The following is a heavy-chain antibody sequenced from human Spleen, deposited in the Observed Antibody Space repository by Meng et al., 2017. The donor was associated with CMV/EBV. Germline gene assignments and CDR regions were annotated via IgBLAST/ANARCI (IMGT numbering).Heavy chain of an antibody. D-gene: IGHD2-2*02. V-gene: IGHV2-70*20. CDR1: GFALSTSGMS. CDR3: ARIQYQLLYSSYYGMDV. CDR2: IDWDDDK. J-gene: IGHJ6*02. Sequence: SGPTLVKPTQTLTLTCTFSGFALSTSGMSVSWVRQPPEKALEWLALIDWDDDKYYSTSLKTRLTISKDTSKNQVVLTMTNMDPVYTATYYCARIQYQLLYSSYYGMDVWGQGTTVTVSS.